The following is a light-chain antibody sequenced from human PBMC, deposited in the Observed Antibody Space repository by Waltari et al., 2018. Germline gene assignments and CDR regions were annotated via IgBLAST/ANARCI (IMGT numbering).Light chain of an antibody. CDR2: EVS. Sequence: QSALTQPASVSGSPGQSITISCTGTSSDVGGYKYVSWYQQYPGKAPKLMIYEVSNRPSGVSNRFSGAKSGNTASLTISGLQAEDEADYYCSSYTTSSSVTFGGGTKLTVL. CDR3: SSYTTSSSVT. V-gene: IGLV2-14*01. J-gene: IGLJ2*01. CDR1: SSDVGGYKY.